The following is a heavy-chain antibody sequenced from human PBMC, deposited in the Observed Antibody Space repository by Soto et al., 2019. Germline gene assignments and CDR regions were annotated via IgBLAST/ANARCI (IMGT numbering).Heavy chain of an antibody. V-gene: IGHV6-1*01. Sequence: SQTLSLTCAISGDSVSSNSAAWNWIRQSPSRGLEWLGRTYYRSKWYNDYAVSVKSRITINPDTSKNQFSLQLNSVTPEDTAVYYCARTAKPPXDYVWGSYRHGRAWFDPWGQGTLVTVSS. CDR3: ARTAKPPXDYVWGSYRHGRAWFDP. D-gene: IGHD3-16*02. CDR2: TYYRSKWYN. J-gene: IGHJ5*02. CDR1: GDSVSSNSAA.